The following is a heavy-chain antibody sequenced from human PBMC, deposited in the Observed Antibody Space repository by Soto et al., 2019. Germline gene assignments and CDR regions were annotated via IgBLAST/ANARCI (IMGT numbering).Heavy chain of an antibody. CDR1: GFTFSHYG. J-gene: IGHJ4*02. CDR3: AKDGYCRATSCYPNHFDN. D-gene: IGHD2-2*03. Sequence: QVQLVESGGGVVQPGGSLRLSCAASGFTFSHYGMHWVRQAPGKGLEWVAFISTDGSNKYYADSVKGRFTISRDNSKNTLYLQVRSLRAEDTAVYYCAKDGYCRATSCYPNHFDNWGQGTLVSVSS. CDR2: ISTDGSNK. V-gene: IGHV3-30*18.